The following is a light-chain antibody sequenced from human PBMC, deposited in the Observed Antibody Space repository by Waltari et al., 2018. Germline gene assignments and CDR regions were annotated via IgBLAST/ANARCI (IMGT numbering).Light chain of an antibody. Sequence: FMLTQPHSVSESPGKTVTISCTRNSGSIGRNYVHWYHQRPGGAPTIVIFEDDQRPSGVPDRFSGYIDSASNSASLTLSGLEIEDEGDYYCQSYDGGIWVFGGGTRLTVL. V-gene: IGLV6-57*04. CDR2: EDD. J-gene: IGLJ3*02. CDR1: SGSIGRNY. CDR3: QSYDGGIWV.